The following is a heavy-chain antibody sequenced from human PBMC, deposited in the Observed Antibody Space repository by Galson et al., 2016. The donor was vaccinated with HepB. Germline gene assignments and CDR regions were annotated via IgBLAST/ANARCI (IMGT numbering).Heavy chain of an antibody. J-gene: IGHJ4*02. CDR3: ARQYRGGPSDY. CDR2: IFHSGRV. Sequence: LSLTCAVSGGSISSSDWWTWVRQPPGQGLAWIGQIFHSGRVNYTPSLASRVTISVDTSNNHFSLRLTSVTAADTALYYCARQYRGGPSDYWGQGALITVSS. CDR1: GGSISSSDW. D-gene: IGHD5-12*01. V-gene: IGHV4-4*02.